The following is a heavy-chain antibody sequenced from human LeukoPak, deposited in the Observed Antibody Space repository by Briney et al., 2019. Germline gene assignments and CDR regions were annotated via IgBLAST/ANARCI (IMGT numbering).Heavy chain of an antibody. V-gene: IGHV3-74*01. Sequence: PGGSLRLSCVGSGFTFRNYWMHWVRQLPGKGLLWVTRIDRYGSGVVYADSVKGRFTISRDNSKNTLYLQMNSLRAEDTAVYYCAKDKGSGFPDYWGQGTLVTVSS. CDR3: AKDKGSGFPDY. CDR1: GFTFRNYW. D-gene: IGHD3-3*01. CDR2: IDRYGSGV. J-gene: IGHJ4*02.